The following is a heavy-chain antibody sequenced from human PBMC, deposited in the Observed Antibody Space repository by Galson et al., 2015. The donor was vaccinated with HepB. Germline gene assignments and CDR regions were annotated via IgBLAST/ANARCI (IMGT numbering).Heavy chain of an antibody. V-gene: IGHV3-30*04. CDR1: GFTFSSYA. CDR2: ISYDGSNK. Sequence: SLRLSCAASGFTFSSYAMHWVRQAPGKGLEWVAVISYDGSNKYYADSVKGRFTISRDNSKNTLYLQMNSLRAEDTAVYYCATVAAAGTGDFDYWGQGTLVTVSS. D-gene: IGHD6-13*01. J-gene: IGHJ4*02. CDR3: ATVAAAGTGDFDY.